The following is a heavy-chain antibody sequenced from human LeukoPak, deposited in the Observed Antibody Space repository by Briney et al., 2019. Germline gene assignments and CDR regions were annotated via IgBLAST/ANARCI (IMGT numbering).Heavy chain of an antibody. Sequence: GGSLRLSCAASGFTVSNNYMSWVRQAPGRGLEWVSILYSAGATYYTDSVRGRFTISRDSSKNTMCHQMNSLRAEDTAVYYCASGGTGARKFYSDPFHYWGQGTLVTVSS. J-gene: IGHJ4*02. CDR3: ASGGTGARKFYSDPFHY. CDR2: LYSAGAT. V-gene: IGHV3-53*01. D-gene: IGHD2-15*01. CDR1: GFTVSNNY.